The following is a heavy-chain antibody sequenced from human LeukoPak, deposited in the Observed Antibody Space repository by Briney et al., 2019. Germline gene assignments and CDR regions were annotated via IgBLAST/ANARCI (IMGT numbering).Heavy chain of an antibody. D-gene: IGHD6-13*01. Sequence: PGGSLRLSCAASGFTFSSYSMNWVRQAPGKGLEWVSYISSSSNTIYYADSVKGRFTISRDNSKNTLYLQMNSLRAEDTAVYYCGSSSWSYYYYYGMDVWGQGTTVTVSS. V-gene: IGHV3-48*01. CDR2: ISSSSNTI. CDR3: GSSSWSYYYYYGMDV. CDR1: GFTFSSYS. J-gene: IGHJ6*02.